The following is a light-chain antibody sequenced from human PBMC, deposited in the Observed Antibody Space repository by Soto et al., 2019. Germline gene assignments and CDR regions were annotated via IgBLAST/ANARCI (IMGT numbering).Light chain of an antibody. J-gene: IGLJ2*01. CDR3: DTWDSSLSAVV. CDR1: SSNIGKNY. V-gene: IGLV1-51*01. CDR2: DNN. Sequence: QSVLTQPPSVSAAPGQKVTISCSGNSSNIGKNYVSWFQQFPGTAPKLLIYDNNKRPSGIPDRFSGSNSGTSATLGITGLQTGDDADYYCDTWDSSLSAVVFGGGTKLTVL.